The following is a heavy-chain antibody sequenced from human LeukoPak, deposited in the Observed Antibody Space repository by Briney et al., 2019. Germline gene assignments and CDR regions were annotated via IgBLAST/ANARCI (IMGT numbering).Heavy chain of an antibody. Sequence: PGGSLRLSCAASGFTFSSYSMNWVRQAPGEGLEWVSSISSSSSYIYYADSVKGRFTISRDNAKNSLYLQMNSLRAEDTAVYYCARRDSSGYYYRFDYWGQGTLVTVSS. CDR1: GFTFSSYS. J-gene: IGHJ4*02. D-gene: IGHD3-22*01. CDR2: ISSSSSYI. CDR3: ARRDSSGYYYRFDY. V-gene: IGHV3-21*01.